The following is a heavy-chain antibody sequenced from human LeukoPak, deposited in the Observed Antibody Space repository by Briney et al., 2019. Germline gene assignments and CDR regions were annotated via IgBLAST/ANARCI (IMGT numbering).Heavy chain of an antibody. CDR3: AKFLGGNYYLEN. Sequence: GGSLRLSCAASGFSFSTYSVRWVRQAPGKGLEWVSTLTADAGRTYYADSVKGRFTISRDSFGDTVYLQMNSLRAEDTARYFCAKFLGGNYYLENWGRGTPVTVSS. CDR1: GFSFSTYS. J-gene: IGHJ4*02. D-gene: IGHD4-23*01. CDR2: LTADAGRT. V-gene: IGHV3-23*01.